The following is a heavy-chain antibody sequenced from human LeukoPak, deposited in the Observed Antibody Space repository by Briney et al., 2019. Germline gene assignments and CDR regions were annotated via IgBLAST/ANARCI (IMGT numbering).Heavy chain of an antibody. Sequence: SVKVSCKASGGTFSSYAISWVRQAPGQGLEWMGGIIPTFGTANYAQKFQGRVTITTDESTSTTYMELSSLRSEDTAVYYCARGDGYGYNWFDSWGQGTLVTVSS. D-gene: IGHD5-24*01. CDR1: GGTFSSYA. CDR2: IIPTFGTA. J-gene: IGHJ5*01. V-gene: IGHV1-69*05. CDR3: ARGDGYGYNWFDS.